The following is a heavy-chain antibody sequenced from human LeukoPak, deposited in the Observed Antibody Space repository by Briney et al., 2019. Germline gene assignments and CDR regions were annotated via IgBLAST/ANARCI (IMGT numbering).Heavy chain of an antibody. CDR3: AQATAGRYEH. J-gene: IGHJ1*01. CDR2: IGKSGETT. CDR1: GGSISSYY. D-gene: IGHD3-9*01. Sequence: ETLSLTCTVSGGSISSYYWSWIRQPPGKGLEWVSAIGKSGETTYYADSVKGRFTISRDNSKNTLYLQLNSLRADDTAVFYCAQATAGRYEHWGQGTLVTVSS. V-gene: IGHV3-23*01.